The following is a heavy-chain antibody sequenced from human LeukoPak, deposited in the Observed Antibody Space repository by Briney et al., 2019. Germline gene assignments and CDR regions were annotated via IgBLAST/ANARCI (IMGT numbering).Heavy chain of an antibody. V-gene: IGHV3-53*05. CDR2: VNSGGNT. CDR3: ARDRPDAGTRYRFFDI. Sequence: GGSLRLSCAASGFTVSSNDMSWVRQAPGKGLKWVSVVNSGGNTFSAYSVRGRSTISRDNSKNTLYLQMNSLRADDTAVYYFARDRPDAGTRYRFFDIWGQGTMVTVSS. D-gene: IGHD3-9*01. J-gene: IGHJ3*02. CDR1: GFTVSSND.